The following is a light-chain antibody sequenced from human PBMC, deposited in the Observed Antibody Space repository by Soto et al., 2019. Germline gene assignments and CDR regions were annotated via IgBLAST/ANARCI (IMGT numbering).Light chain of an antibody. J-gene: IGKJ5*01. V-gene: IGKV3D-20*02. Sequence: IVLTQSPGTLSLSAGEMATLSFGAIHSVSNNYLAWYQQKPGQAPRLLVYGASNRATGIPDRFSGSGSGTGFTLIISSLEPEDSAIYYCQQRSSWPPVFTFGQGTRLEIK. CDR1: HSVSNNY. CDR2: GAS. CDR3: QQRSSWPPVFT.